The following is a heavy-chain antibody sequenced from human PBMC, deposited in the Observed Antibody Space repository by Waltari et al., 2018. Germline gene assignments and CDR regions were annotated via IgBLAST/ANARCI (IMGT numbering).Heavy chain of an antibody. Sequence: EVQLLESGGGLVQPGGSLRLSCAASGFTFSSYALRWVRQAPGKGLEWVSAISGSGGSTYYADSVKGRFTISRDNSKNTLYLQMNSLRAEDTAVYYCAKDLVGALGVIDYWGQGTLVTVSS. V-gene: IGHV3-23*01. J-gene: IGHJ4*02. CDR1: GFTFSSYA. CDR2: ISGSGGST. CDR3: AKDLVGALGVIDY. D-gene: IGHD1-26*01.